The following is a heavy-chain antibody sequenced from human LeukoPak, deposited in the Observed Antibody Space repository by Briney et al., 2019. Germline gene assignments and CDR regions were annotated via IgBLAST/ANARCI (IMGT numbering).Heavy chain of an antibody. CDR1: GGSINSYY. CDR2: IYNSGSA. V-gene: IGHV4-59*01. D-gene: IGHD6-13*01. CDR3: ARDRPGGSSLDY. J-gene: IGHJ4*02. Sequence: SETLSLTCSVSGGSINSYYWSWIRQPPGKGLEWIGYIYNSGSANYNPSLKSRVTISVDTSKNQFSLKLSSVTAADTAVYYCARDRPGGSSLDYWGQGTLVTVSS.